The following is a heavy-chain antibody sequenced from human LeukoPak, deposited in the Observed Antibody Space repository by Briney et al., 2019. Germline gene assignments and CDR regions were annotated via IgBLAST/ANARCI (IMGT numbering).Heavy chain of an antibody. D-gene: IGHD6-13*01. CDR3: ARDSRPDSGYYYYMDV. CDR1: GFTFSSYA. V-gene: IGHV3-30*04. Sequence: GGSLRLSCAASGFTFSSYAMHWVRQAPGKGLEWVAVISYDGSNKYYADSVKGRFTISRDNSKNTLYLQMNSLRAEDTAVYYCARDSRPDSGYYYYMDVWGKGTTVTVS. CDR2: ISYDGSNK. J-gene: IGHJ6*03.